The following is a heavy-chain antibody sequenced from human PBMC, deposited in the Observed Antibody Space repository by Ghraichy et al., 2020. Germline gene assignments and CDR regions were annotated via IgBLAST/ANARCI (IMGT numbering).Heavy chain of an antibody. CDR3: ARVGPNWNYARAFDY. J-gene: IGHJ4*02. Sequence: SETLSLTCTVSGGSISSGGYYWSWIRQHPGKGLEWIGYIYYSGSTYYNPSLKSRVTISVDTSKNQFSLKLSSVTAADTAVYYCARVGPNWNYARAFDYWGQGTLVTVSS. CDR1: GGSISSGGYY. CDR2: IYYSGST. D-gene: IGHD1-7*01. V-gene: IGHV4-31*03.